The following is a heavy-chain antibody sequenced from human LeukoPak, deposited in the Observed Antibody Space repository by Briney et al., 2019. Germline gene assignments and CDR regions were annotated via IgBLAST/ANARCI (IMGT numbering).Heavy chain of an antibody. D-gene: IGHD1-26*01. CDR2: FHDSEST. CDR1: GGSFSGYY. V-gene: IGHV4-34*01. CDR3: ARGDASGRPGIGFDF. Sequence: ETLSLTCAVYGGSFSGYYWSWIRQPPGKGLEWIGLFHDSESTNYNPSLKSRVSISLDTSKNQVSLWLSSVTAADRAVYYCARGDASGRPGIGFDFWGQGTLVTVSS. J-gene: IGHJ4*02.